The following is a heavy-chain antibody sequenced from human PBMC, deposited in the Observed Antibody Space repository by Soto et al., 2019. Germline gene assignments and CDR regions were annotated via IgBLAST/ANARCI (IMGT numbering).Heavy chain of an antibody. J-gene: IGHJ4*02. V-gene: IGHV4-59*01. CDR1: GGSISSYY. CDR3: ATFDGDYDAFYFDY. CDR2: IYYSGST. Sequence: QVQLQESGPGLVKPSETLSLTCTVSGGSISSYYWSWIRQPPGKGLEWIGYIYYSGSTNYNPSLKSRVTISVDTSKNQFSLKLSSVTAADTAVYYCATFDGDYDAFYFDYWGQGTLVTVSS. D-gene: IGHD4-17*01.